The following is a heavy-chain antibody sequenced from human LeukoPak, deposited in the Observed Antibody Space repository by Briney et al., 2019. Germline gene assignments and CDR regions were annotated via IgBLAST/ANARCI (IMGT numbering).Heavy chain of an antibody. CDR2: ISSSSSYI. Sequence: GGSLRLSCAASGFTFSTYAMSWVRQAPGKGLEWVSSISSSSSYIYYADSVKGRFTISRDNAKNSLYLQMNSLRAEDTAVYYCARDQWLGHFDYWGQGTLVTVSS. V-gene: IGHV3-21*01. D-gene: IGHD6-19*01. CDR3: ARDQWLGHFDY. CDR1: GFTFSTYA. J-gene: IGHJ4*02.